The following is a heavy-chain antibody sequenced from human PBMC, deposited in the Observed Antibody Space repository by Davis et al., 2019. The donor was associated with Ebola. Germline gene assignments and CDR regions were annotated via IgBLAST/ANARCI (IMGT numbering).Heavy chain of an antibody. CDR3: ARDHRWEPARGYYYYYGMDV. J-gene: IGHJ6*02. CDR1: GFTFSSYA. V-gene: IGHV3-30-3*01. D-gene: IGHD1-26*01. Sequence: PGGSLRLSCAASGFTFSSYAMHWVRQAPGKGLAWVAVISYDGSNKYYADSVKGRFTISRDNSKNTLYLQMNSLRAEDTAMYYCARDHRWEPARGYYYYYGMDVWGQGTTVTVSS. CDR2: ISYDGSNK.